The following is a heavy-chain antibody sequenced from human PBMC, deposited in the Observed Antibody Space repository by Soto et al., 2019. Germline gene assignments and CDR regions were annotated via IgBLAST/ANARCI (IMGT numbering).Heavy chain of an antibody. CDR3: ARDGQQLVYYYYYYGMDV. D-gene: IGHD6-13*01. CDR2: INAGNGNT. Sequence: QVQLVQSGAEVKKPGASVKVSCKASGYTFTSYAMHWVRQAPGQRLEWMGWINAGNGNTKYSQKFQGRVTITRDTSASTAYMELSSLRSDDTAVYYCARDGQQLVYYYYYYGMDVWGQGTTVTVSS. J-gene: IGHJ6*02. V-gene: IGHV1-3*01. CDR1: GYTFTSYA.